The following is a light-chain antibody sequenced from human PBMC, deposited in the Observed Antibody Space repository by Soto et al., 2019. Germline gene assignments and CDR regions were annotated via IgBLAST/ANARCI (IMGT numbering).Light chain of an antibody. CDR1: HDISNY. Sequence: DIQLTQSPSFLSASVGDRVTITCRASHDISNYLVWYQQKPGKAPKPLIYAASTLQSGVPSRFSGSGSGTEFTLTISSLQPEDFATYYCLQHNSYPPTFGQGTKVDIK. J-gene: IGKJ1*01. CDR2: AAS. CDR3: LQHNSYPPT. V-gene: IGKV1-9*01.